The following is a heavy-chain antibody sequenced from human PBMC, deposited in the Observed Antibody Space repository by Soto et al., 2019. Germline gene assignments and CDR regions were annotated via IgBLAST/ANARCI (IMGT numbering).Heavy chain of an antibody. Sequence: QVQLVESGGGVVQPGRSLRLSCAASGFTFSSYGMHWVRQAPGKGLEWVAVISYDGSNKYYADSVKGRFTISRDNSKNTLYLQMNSLRAEDTAVYYCAEERLLKTYYFDYWGQGTLVTVSS. CDR3: AEERLLKTYYFDY. J-gene: IGHJ4*02. V-gene: IGHV3-30*18. D-gene: IGHD1-26*01. CDR2: ISYDGSNK. CDR1: GFTFSSYG.